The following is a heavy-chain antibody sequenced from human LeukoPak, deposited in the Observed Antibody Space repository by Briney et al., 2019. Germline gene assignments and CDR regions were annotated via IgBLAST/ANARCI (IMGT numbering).Heavy chain of an antibody. CDR1: GGSISSYY. CDR2: IYYSGST. CDR3: ARSPDYGDYVWGYYHGMDV. D-gene: IGHD4-17*01. Sequence: SETLSLTCTVSGGSISSYYWSWIRQPPGKGLEWIGYIYYSGSTNYNPSLKSRVTISVDTSKNQFSLKLSSVTAADTAVYYCARSPDYGDYVWGYYHGMDVWGQGTTVTVSS. V-gene: IGHV4-59*01. J-gene: IGHJ6*02.